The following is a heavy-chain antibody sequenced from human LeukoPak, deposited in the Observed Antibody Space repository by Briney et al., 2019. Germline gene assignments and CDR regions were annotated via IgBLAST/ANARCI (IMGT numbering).Heavy chain of an antibody. V-gene: IGHV1-46*01. CDR3: ARDAHDYYAGSGNHGWAFDI. J-gene: IGHJ3*02. CDR1: GYTFTIYN. Sequence: AAVYVSSEASGYTFTIYNMHWGRPGPGQGHGWMGIINPSGGSTSYAQMFQVRVTMTRDMSKSTVYMDMSSLSSEDTAVYYCARDAHDYYAGSGNHGWAFDIWGQGTMVTVSS. D-gene: IGHD3-22*01. CDR2: INPSGGST.